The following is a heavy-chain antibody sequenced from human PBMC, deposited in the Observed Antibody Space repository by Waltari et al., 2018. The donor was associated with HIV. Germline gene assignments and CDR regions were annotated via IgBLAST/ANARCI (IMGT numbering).Heavy chain of an antibody. Sequence: EVQLVESGGGMGRPGVSLRLSWVVSGVTFCNPWMSWVRQAPGKGLEWVGRIKTKTDGGTVDYAAPVTGRFTISRDDSQSTLYLEINSLKTEDTAVYYCTTIQFYYVFEFWGQGTLVTVSS. D-gene: IGHD3-10*02. CDR2: IKTKTDGGTV. V-gene: IGHV3-15*01. CDR3: TTIQFYYVFEF. CDR1: GVTFCNPW. J-gene: IGHJ4*02.